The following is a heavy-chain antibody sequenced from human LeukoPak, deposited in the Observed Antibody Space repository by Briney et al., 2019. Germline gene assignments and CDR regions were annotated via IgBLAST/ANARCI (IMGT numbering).Heavy chain of an antibody. V-gene: IGHV4-39*01. CDR1: GGSISSSSYY. J-gene: IGHJ3*02. Sequence: PSETLSLTCTVSGGSISSSSYYWGWIRQPPGKGLEWIGSIYYSGSTYYNPSLKSRVTISVDTSKNQFSLKLSSVTAADTAVYYCAGLGLTTGAFDIWGQGTMVTVSS. CDR3: AGLGLTTGAFDI. D-gene: IGHD4-11*01. CDR2: IYYSGST.